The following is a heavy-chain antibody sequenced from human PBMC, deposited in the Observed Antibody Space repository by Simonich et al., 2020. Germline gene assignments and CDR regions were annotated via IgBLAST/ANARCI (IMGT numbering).Heavy chain of an antibody. CDR2: IYQSGST. J-gene: IGHJ6*02. D-gene: IGHD6-13*01. Sequence: QVQLQESGPGLVKPSETLSLTCAVSGYSISSGYYWGWIRHPPGKGLEWIGSIYQSGSTYYNPSLKSRVTISVDTSKNQFSLKLSSVTAADTAVYYCARVGYSNYYYYGMDVWGQGTTVTVSS. CDR3: ARVGYSNYYYYGMDV. V-gene: IGHV4-38-2*01. CDR1: GYSISSGYY.